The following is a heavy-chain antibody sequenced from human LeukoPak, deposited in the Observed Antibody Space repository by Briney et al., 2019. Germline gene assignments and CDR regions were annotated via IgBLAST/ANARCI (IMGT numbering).Heavy chain of an antibody. CDR3: ARDDCSGGSCYSYTLYYYGMDV. CDR2: IIPIFGTA. V-gene: IGHV1-69*13. Sequence: SVKVSRKASGYTFTSYAISWVRQAPGQGLEWMGGIIPIFGTANYAQKFQGRVTITADESTSTAYMELSSLRSEDTAVYYCARDDCSGGSCYSYTLYYYGMDVWGKGTTVTVSS. J-gene: IGHJ6*04. CDR1: GYTFTSYA. D-gene: IGHD2-15*01.